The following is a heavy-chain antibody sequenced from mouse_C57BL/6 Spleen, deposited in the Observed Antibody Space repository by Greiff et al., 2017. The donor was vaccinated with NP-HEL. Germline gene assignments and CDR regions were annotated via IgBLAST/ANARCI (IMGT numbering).Heavy chain of an antibody. J-gene: IGHJ3*01. Sequence: QVQLQQPGAELVKPGASVKLSCKASGYTFTSYWMHWVKQRPGQGLEWIGMIHPNSGSTNYNEKFKSKATLTVDKSSSTAYMQLSSLTSEDSAVYYCARGEIYYGPEGFAYWGQGTLVTVSA. CDR2: IHPNSGST. CDR1: GYTFTSYW. CDR3: ARGEIYYGPEGFAY. D-gene: IGHD2-1*01. V-gene: IGHV1-64*01.